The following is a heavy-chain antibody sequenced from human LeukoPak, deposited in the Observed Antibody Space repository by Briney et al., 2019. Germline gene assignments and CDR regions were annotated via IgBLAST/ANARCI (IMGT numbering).Heavy chain of an antibody. J-gene: IGHJ6*01. CDR3: ARDLYYARPWGGVWDVNCYGMDV. D-gene: IGHD3-22*01. CDR2: TSYDGNNK. CDR1: GFIFRMYG. V-gene: IGHV3-30-3*01. Sequence: GGSLRLSCAASGFIFRMYGMHWVRQAPGEGLEWVALTSYDGNNKDYADSVEGRFTISRDNSKNTLYLQMDSLRPEDTAVYFCARDLYYARPWGGVWDVNCYGMDVWGQGTTVTVSP.